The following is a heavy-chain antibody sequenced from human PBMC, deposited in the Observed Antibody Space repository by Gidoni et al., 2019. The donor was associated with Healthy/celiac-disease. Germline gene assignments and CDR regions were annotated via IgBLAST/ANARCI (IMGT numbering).Heavy chain of an antibody. J-gene: IGHJ3*02. D-gene: IGHD6-13*01. CDR1: GFTFSSYG. Sequence: QVQLVESGGGVVQPGRSLRLSCAASGFTFSSYGMHWVRQAPGKGLEWVAVIWYDGSNKYYADSVKGRFTISRDNSKNTLYLQMNSLRAEDTAVYYCARDRIAAAGPDAFDIWGQGTMVTVSS. CDR3: ARDRIAAAGPDAFDI. CDR2: IWYDGSNK. V-gene: IGHV3-33*01.